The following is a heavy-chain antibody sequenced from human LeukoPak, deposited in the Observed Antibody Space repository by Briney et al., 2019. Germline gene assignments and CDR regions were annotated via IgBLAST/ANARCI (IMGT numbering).Heavy chain of an antibody. CDR1: GGSISSYY. CDR3: ARESPTYYDSSGHDY. D-gene: IGHD3-22*01. V-gene: IGHV4-59*12. J-gene: IGHJ4*02. Sequence: SETLSLTCTVSGGSISSYYWSWIRQPPGKGLEWIGYIYYSGSTNYNPSLKSRVTISVDTSKNQFSLKLSSVTAADTAVYYCARESPTYYDSSGHDYWGQGTLVTVSS. CDR2: IYYSGST.